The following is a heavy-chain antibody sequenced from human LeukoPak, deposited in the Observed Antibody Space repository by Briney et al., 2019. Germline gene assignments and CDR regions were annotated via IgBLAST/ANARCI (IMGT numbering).Heavy chain of an antibody. D-gene: IGHD1-26*01. CDR2: IYYSGST. J-gene: IGHJ6*02. V-gene: IGHV4-39*01. Sequence: SETLSLTCTVSGGSISSSSYYWGWIRQPPGKGLEWIGSIYYSGSTYYNPSLKSRVTISVDTSKNQFSLKLSSVTAADTAVYYCARHTGWELLRSYYYYGMDVWGQGTTVTVSS. CDR1: GGSISSSSYY. CDR3: ARHTGWELLRSYYYYGMDV.